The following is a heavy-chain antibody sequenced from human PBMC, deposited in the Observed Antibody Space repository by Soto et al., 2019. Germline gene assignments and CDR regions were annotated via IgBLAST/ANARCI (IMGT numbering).Heavy chain of an antibody. CDR3: AKDPTASAYYYYGMDV. V-gene: IGHV3-23*01. CDR1: GFTFSSYA. Sequence: GGSLRLSCAASGFTFSSYAMSWVRQAPGKGLEWVSAISGSGGSTYYADSVKGRFTISRDNSKNTLYLQMNSLRAEDTAVYYCAKDPTASAYYYYGMDVWGPGTTVTVSS. D-gene: IGHD4-4*01. J-gene: IGHJ6*02. CDR2: ISGSGGST.